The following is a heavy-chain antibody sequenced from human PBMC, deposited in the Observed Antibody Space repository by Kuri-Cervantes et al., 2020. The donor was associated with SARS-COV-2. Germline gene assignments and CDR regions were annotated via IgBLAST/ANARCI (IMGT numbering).Heavy chain of an antibody. D-gene: IGHD6-13*01. Sequence: GGSLRLSCAASGFTFDDYAMHWVRQAPGKGLEWVSGISWNSGSIGYADSVKGRFTISRDNAENSLYLQMNSLRAEDTALYYCAEDIIAAAGMTIDYWGQGTLVTVSS. CDR2: ISWNSGSI. V-gene: IGHV3-9*01. CDR1: GFTFDDYA. J-gene: IGHJ4*02. CDR3: AEDIIAAAGMTIDY.